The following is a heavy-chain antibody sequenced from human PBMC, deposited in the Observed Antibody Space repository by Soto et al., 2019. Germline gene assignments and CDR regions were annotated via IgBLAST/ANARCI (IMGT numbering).Heavy chain of an antibody. CDR2: IIAVFRSP. CDR3: AAKSGYPYYFDH. D-gene: IGHD3-3*01. V-gene: IGHV1-69*13. Sequence: SVKVSCKASGDTLSTYTIGWVRQAPGQGLEWMGGIIAVFRSPNYAQKFHGRLTIGADDSTTTAYMELSSLTSEDTAVYYCAAKSGYPYYFDHWGQGTLVTVS. J-gene: IGHJ4*02. CDR1: GDTLSTYT.